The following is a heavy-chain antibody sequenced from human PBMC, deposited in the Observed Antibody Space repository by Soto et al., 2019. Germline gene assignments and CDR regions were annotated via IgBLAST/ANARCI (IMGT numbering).Heavy chain of an antibody. CDR2: SYSSGSA. J-gene: IGHJ4*02. CDR3: ARVPTQVTQEYFFDY. Sequence: PSETLSLTCSVSGGSISTSGYYWSWIRQHPGKGLEWIGYSYSSGSAYYNPSLESRVTISMDSSKNQFSLKLTSVTAADTAVYYCARVPTQVTQEYFFDYWGQGTQVTVSS. V-gene: IGHV4-31*03. D-gene: IGHD2-21*02. CDR1: GGSISTSGYY.